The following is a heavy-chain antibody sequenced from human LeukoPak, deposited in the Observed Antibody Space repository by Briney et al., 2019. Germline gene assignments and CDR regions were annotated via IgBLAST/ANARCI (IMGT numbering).Heavy chain of an antibody. Sequence: SVKVSCKASGGTFSDYALSWVRQAPGQVLEWMGGITPVFATATYAQKFQGRVTITRDESTSTAYMELSSLRFEDTAVYYCAKTLSTRSSTSCSSPYYYYYMDVWGKGTTVTVSS. CDR2: ITPVFATA. CDR3: AKTLSTRSSTSCSSPYYYYYMDV. J-gene: IGHJ6*03. CDR1: GGTFSDYA. V-gene: IGHV1-69*05. D-gene: IGHD2-2*01.